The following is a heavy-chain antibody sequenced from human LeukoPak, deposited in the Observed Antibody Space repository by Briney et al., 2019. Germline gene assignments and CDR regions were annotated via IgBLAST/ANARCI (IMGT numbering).Heavy chain of an antibody. CDR2: IHHGAGT. CDR3: SKNNWFDP. V-gene: IGHV4-34*08. J-gene: IGHJ5*02. CDR1: GFTFSSYA. Sequence: GSLRLSCAASGFTFSSYAMSWVRQAPGKGLEWIGEIHHGAGTKYNPSLKSRVTISADSPKNQFYLKLTSVTAADTAVYYCSKNNWFDPWGQGTLVTVSS.